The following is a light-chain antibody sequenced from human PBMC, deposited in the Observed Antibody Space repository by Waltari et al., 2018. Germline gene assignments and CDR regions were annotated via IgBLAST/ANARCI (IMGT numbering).Light chain of an antibody. CDR1: RSDVGNYNF. Sequence: QSALTQPRSVSGSPGQSVTISCSGTRSDVGNYNFVSLYQQHPGNAPKLLIYYVVKRPSGVPDRFSGSKSGNTASLTISGLQTEDEADYYCCSYAGSYTFVFGGGTQLTVL. J-gene: IGLJ7*01. V-gene: IGLV2-11*01. CDR3: CSYAGSYTFV. CDR2: YVV.